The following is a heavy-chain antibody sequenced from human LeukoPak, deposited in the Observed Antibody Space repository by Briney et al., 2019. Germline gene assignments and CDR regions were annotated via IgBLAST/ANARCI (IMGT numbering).Heavy chain of an antibody. CDR3: AGRGQRYFRD. J-gene: IGHJ1*01. CDR1: GDSISSDY. CDR2: IYRFANT. V-gene: IGHV4-4*08. Sequence: PSKTLSLTCTVSGDSISSDYWSWIRQPPGKGLEWIGYIYRFANTDYNPSLMRRVTISLDTSKKQLSLNLTSVTAADTAVYYCAGRGQRYFRDWGQGTLVHVYS.